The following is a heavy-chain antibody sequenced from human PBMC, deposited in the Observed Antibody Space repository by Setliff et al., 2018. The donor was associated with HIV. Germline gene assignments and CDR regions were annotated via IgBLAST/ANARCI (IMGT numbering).Heavy chain of an antibody. V-gene: IGHV3-74*01. D-gene: IGHD6-13*01. CDR2: INRDGSYT. CDR1: GFSFSSYW. J-gene: IGHJ4*02. CDR3: ARDSYTSPDY. Sequence: LSLTCAASGFSFSSYWMYWVRQAPGKGLVWVSRINRDGSYTIYADSVEGRFTISRDNAKNTLYLQMNSLGAEDTAVYYCARDSYTSPDYWGQGTLVTVS.